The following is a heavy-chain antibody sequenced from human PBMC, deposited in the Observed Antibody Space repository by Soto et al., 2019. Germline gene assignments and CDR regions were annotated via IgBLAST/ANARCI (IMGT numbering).Heavy chain of an antibody. CDR3: LTTTRDRPFDY. Sequence: EVPLVESGGDLVQPGGSLRLSCEASGFIFTDYWMTWVRQAPGKGLEWVAIIRQDGSETKYVDSVRGRFTISRDNAKSTSYLHMTSLTDEDTAVYYCLTTTRDRPFDYWGQGTLVTVAS. J-gene: IGHJ4*02. D-gene: IGHD1-1*01. CDR1: GFIFTDYW. V-gene: IGHV3-7*03. CDR2: IRQDGSET.